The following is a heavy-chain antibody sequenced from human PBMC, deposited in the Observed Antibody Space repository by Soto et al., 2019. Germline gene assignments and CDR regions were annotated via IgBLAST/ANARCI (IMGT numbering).Heavy chain of an antibody. V-gene: IGHV1-18*01. CDR2: ISAHNGNT. CDR1: GYTFTNYG. J-gene: IGHJ5*01. D-gene: IGHD3-10*01. Sequence: QVQLVQSGTEVKKPGASVKVSCKASGYTFTNYGVSWVRQAPGQGLEWMGWISAHNGNTYYVQKFKGRVTMTTDTSTNTAYLELRSLRSDDTAVYSCARESWQWLDSWVQGTRVTISP. CDR3: ARESWQWLDS.